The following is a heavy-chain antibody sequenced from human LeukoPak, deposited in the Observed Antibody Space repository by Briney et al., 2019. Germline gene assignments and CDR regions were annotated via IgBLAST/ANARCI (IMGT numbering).Heavy chain of an antibody. CDR1: GGTFSSYA. J-gene: IGHJ6*04. CDR3: ARCRGAAGTYYYYYGMDV. V-gene: IGHV1-69*13. CDR2: IIPIFGTA. D-gene: IGHD6-13*01. Sequence: ASVKVSCKASGGTFSSYAISWVRQAPGQGLEWMGGIIPIFGTANYAQKFQGRVTITADESTSTAYMELSSLGSEDTAVYYCARCRGAAGTYYYYYGMDVWGKGTTVTVSS.